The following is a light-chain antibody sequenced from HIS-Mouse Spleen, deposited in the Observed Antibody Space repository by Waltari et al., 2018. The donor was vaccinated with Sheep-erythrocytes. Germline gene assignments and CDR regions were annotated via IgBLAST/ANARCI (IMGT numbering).Light chain of an antibody. Sequence: QSALTQPRSVSGAPGKSVTIPCTGTSSYVGGYYVVSWHQQHPGKAPKLMIYDVSKRPSGVPDRFSGSKSGNTASLTISALQAEDEADYYCCSYAGSYNHVFATGTKVTVL. J-gene: IGLJ1*01. V-gene: IGLV2-11*01. CDR2: DVS. CDR1: SSYVGGYYV. CDR3: CSYAGSYNHV.